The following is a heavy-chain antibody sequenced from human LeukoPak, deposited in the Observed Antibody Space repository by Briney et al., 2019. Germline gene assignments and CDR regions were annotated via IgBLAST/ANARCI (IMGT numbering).Heavy chain of an antibody. D-gene: IGHD5-12*01. V-gene: IGHV3-21*01. Sequence: GGSLRLSCAASGFTFNTYSMNWVRQAPGKGLEWVSSISRSSSHMYYADSVKGRFTISRDNAKNSLYLQMNSLRADDTAVYYCVRDWSQGNVVGPIGDYYFDSWGQGTLVTVSS. CDR2: ISRSSSHM. J-gene: IGHJ4*02. CDR1: GFTFNTYS. CDR3: VRDWSQGNVVGPIGDYYFDS.